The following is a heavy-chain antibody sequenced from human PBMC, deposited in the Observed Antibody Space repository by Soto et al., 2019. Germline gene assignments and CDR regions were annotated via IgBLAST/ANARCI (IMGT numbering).Heavy chain of an antibody. J-gene: IGHJ5*02. CDR2: INHSGST. Sequence: PSETLSHACSVSGGSFSGYYWSWIRQPPGKGLEWIGEINHSGSTNYNPSLKSRVTISVDTSKNQFSLKLSSVTAADTAVYYCARSLYHWFDPWGQGTLVTVSS. V-gene: IGHV4-34*01. CDR3: ARSLYHWFDP. CDR1: GGSFSGYY.